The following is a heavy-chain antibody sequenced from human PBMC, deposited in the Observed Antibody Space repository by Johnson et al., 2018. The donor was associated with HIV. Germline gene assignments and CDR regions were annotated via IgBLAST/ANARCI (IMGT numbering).Heavy chain of an antibody. V-gene: IGHV3-9*01. Sequence: VQLVESGGGLVQPGRSLRLSCAASGFTFDDYAMHWVRQAPGKGLEWVSGISWKSGNTGYADSVKGRFTISRDNAKNSLYLQMNSLRAEDTAVYYCARGGWGDAFDIWGQGTMVTVSS. CDR3: ARGGWGDAFDI. CDR2: ISWKSGNT. CDR1: GFTFDDYA. D-gene: IGHD3-16*01. J-gene: IGHJ3*02.